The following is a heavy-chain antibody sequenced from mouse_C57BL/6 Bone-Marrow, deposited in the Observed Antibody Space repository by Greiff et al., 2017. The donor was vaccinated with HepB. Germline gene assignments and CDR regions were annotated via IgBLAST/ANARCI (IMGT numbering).Heavy chain of an antibody. CDR2: IYPGDGDT. CDR3: ASLYGYDDYYAMDY. CDR1: GYAFSSSW. V-gene: IGHV1-82*01. D-gene: IGHD2-2*01. Sequence: VQLQQSGAELARPGASVKMSCKASGYAFSSSWMNWVKQRPGKGLEWIGRIYPGDGDTNYNGKFKGKATLTADKSSSTAYMQLSSLTSEDSAVYFCASLYGYDDYYAMDYWGQGTSVTVSS. J-gene: IGHJ4*01.